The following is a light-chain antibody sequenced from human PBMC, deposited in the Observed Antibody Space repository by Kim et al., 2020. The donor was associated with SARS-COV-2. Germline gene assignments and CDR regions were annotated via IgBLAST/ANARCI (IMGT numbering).Light chain of an antibody. CDR3: QRYGNSPSLT. V-gene: IGKV3-20*01. J-gene: IGKJ4*01. CDR2: AAS. Sequence: PGERATLSCRASQSVTRDHLAWYQQRPGQAPRLLIYAASSRVTGIPDRFSGSGSGTDFTLTITRLEPEDFAVYYCQRYGNSPSLTFGGGTKVDIK. CDR1: QSVTRDH.